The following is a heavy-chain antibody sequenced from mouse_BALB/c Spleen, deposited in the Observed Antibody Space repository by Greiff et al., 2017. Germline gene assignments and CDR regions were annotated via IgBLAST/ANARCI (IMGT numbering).Heavy chain of an antibody. CDR3: ARDYGITYWYFDV. V-gene: IGHV3-6*02. D-gene: IGHD1-1*01. CDR2: ISYDGSN. Sequence: EVQLQQSGPGLVKPPQSLSLTCPVTGYSITRGYYWNWIRQFPGNKLEWMGYISYDGSNNYNPSLKNRIPITRDTSKNQFFLKLNSVTTEDTATYYCARDYGITYWYFDVWGAGTTVTVSS. J-gene: IGHJ1*01. CDR1: GYSITRGYY.